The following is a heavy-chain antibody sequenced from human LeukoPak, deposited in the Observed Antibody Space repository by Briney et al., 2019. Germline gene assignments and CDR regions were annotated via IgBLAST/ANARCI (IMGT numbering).Heavy chain of an antibody. Sequence: ASVKVSCKASGYTFTNFYMHWVRQAPGQGLEWMGVIDPSAGSTTYAQKFQGRATMTRDTATSTVYMELSSLRSEDTAVYYCARAHYASSNIKVPFDVWGKGTTVTVSS. CDR1: GYTFTNFY. CDR2: IDPSAGST. V-gene: IGHV1-46*01. J-gene: IGHJ6*04. D-gene: IGHD3-22*01. CDR3: ARAHYASSNIKVPFDV.